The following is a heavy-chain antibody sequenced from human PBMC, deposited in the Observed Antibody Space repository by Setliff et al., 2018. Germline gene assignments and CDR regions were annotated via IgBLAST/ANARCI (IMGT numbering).Heavy chain of an antibody. Sequence: GSGPTLVNPTQTLTLTCTFSGFSLNTSGMRVSWIRQPPGKALEWLARIDWDDDKFYSTSLKTRLTISKDTSKKQVVPTMTNMDPVDTATYYCARISASSSHFDYWGPGTLVTVSS. CDR3: ARISASSSHFDY. CDR1: GFSLNTSGMR. CDR2: IDWDDDK. D-gene: IGHD6-13*01. J-gene: IGHJ4*02. V-gene: IGHV2-70*04.